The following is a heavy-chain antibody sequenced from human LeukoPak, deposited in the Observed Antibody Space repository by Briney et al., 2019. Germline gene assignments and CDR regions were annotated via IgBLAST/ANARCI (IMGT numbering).Heavy chain of an antibody. J-gene: IGHJ6*02. CDR3: ARGDCSGGSCYPPGYYGMDV. CDR2: IYYSGST. V-gene: IGHV4-31*03. CDR1: GGSISSGGYY. D-gene: IGHD2-15*01. Sequence: PSQTLSLTCTVSGGSISSGGYYWSWIRQHPGKGLEWIGYIYYSGSTYYNPSLKSRVTISVDTSKNQFSLKLSSVTAADTAVYYCARGDCSGGSCYPPGYYGMDVWGQGTTVTVSS.